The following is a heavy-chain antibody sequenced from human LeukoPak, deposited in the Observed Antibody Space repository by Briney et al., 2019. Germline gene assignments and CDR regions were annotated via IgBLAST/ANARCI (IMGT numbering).Heavy chain of an antibody. CDR2: IFYSGGT. V-gene: IGHV4-59*04. CDR1: GFTVSTNS. CDR3: AKSNGYGLVDI. Sequence: GSLRLSCTVSGFTVSTNSMSWVRQTPGKGLEWIGNIFYSGGTYYSPSLTSRVTISLDTSRNQFSLKLNSVTAADTAVYYCAKSNGYGLVDIWGQGTMVTVSS. J-gene: IGHJ3*02. D-gene: IGHD3-10*01.